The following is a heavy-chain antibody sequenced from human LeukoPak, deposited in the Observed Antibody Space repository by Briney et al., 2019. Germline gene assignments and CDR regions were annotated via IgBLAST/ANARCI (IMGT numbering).Heavy chain of an antibody. J-gene: IGHJ4*02. CDR3: ARDFEAAGFGY. CDR1: GFTFSNAW. V-gene: IGHV3-15*01. Sequence: GGSLRLSCAASGFTFSNAWMSWVRQAPGKGLEWVGRIKSKTDGGTTDYAAPAKGRFTISRDDSKNTLYLQMNSLKTEDTAMYYCARDFEAAGFGYWGQGTLVTVSS. CDR2: IKSKTDGGTT. D-gene: IGHD6-25*01.